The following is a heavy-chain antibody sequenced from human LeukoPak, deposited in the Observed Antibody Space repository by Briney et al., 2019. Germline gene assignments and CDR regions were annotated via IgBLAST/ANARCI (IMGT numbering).Heavy chain of an antibody. Sequence: SETLSLTCTVSGYSISSGYYWGWIRQPPGKGLEWIGSIYHSGSTYYNPSLKSRVTISVDTSKNQFSLKLSSVTAADTAVYYCARARKAFDAFDIWGQGTMVTVSS. J-gene: IGHJ3*02. CDR3: ARARKAFDAFDI. CDR1: GYSISSGYY. CDR2: IYHSGST. V-gene: IGHV4-38-2*02.